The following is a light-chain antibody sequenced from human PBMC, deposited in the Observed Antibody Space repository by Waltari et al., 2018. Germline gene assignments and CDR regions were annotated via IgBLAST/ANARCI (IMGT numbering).Light chain of an antibody. Sequence: QSALTQPRSVSGSPGPSVTISCTGSSSDIGAYKYVSWYQQHPGKAPSLIIYHVNKRPSGVTDRFVGSKSGNDASLTISGLQADDEADYSCCSYAANYTPNWVFGGGTKLTVL. J-gene: IGLJ3*02. CDR2: HVN. CDR1: SSDIGAYKY. CDR3: CSYAANYTPNWV. V-gene: IGLV2-11*01.